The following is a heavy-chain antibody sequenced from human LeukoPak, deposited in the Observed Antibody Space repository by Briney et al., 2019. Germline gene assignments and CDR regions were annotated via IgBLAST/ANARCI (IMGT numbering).Heavy chain of an antibody. CDR1: GFTFSGFG. Sequence: GGSLRLSCVASGFTFSGFGMRWVRQPPGKGLEWVADISYGGSDTYYADSMKGRFAISRDNSKNTVFLQMNSLRPEDTAMYYCTRADYRNYNNYPFDPWGQGTLVTVSS. V-gene: IGHV3-30*03. D-gene: IGHD3-22*01. CDR2: ISYGGSDT. CDR3: TRADYRNYNNYPFDP. J-gene: IGHJ5*02.